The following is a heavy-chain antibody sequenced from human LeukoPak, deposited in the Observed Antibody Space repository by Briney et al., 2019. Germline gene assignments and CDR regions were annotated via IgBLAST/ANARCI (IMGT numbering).Heavy chain of an antibody. J-gene: IGHJ4*02. CDR3: ARSRTVTPVY. CDR2: IYYSGST. Sequence: LSETLSLTCTVSGGSISSGDYYWNWIRQHPGKGLEWIGYIYYSGSTYYNPSLKSRVTISVDTSKNQFSLKLSSVTAADTAVYYCARSRTVTPVYWGQGTLVTVSS. V-gene: IGHV4-31*03. D-gene: IGHD4-17*01. CDR1: GGSISSGDYY.